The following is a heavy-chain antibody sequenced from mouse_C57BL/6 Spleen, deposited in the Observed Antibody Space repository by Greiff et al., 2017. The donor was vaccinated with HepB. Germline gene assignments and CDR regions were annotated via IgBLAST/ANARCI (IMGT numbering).Heavy chain of an antibody. J-gene: IGHJ4*01. CDR1: GFTFSYYG. Sequence: EVKLMESGGGLVKPGGSLKLSCAASGFTFSYYGMHWVRQAPEKGLEWVAYISSGSSTIYYADTVKGRFTISRDNAKNTLFLQMTSLRSEDTAMYYCARSYGSSYDYYAMDYWGQGTSVTVSS. CDR3: ARSYGSSYDYYAMDY. D-gene: IGHD1-1*01. CDR2: ISSGSSTI. V-gene: IGHV5-17*01.